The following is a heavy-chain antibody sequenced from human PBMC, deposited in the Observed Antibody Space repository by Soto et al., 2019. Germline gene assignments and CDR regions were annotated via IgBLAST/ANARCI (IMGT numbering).Heavy chain of an antibody. CDR3: AKGGYCSGGSCYGDY. Sequence: EVQLLESGGGLVQPGGSLRLSCAASGFTFSSYAMSWVRQAPGKGLEWVSAISGSGGSTYYADSVKGRFTIARDNSKNTLYLQMNSLRAEDTAVYYCAKGGYCSGGSCYGDYWGQGTLVTVSS. CDR1: GFTFSSYA. J-gene: IGHJ4*02. V-gene: IGHV3-23*01. CDR2: ISGSGGST. D-gene: IGHD2-15*01.